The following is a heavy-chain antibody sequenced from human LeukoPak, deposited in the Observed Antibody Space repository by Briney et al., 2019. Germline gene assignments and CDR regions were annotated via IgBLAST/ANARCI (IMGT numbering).Heavy chain of an antibody. V-gene: IGHV4-4*07. CDR2: IYSSGII. CDR1: GCSISSNY. CDR3: ARDTGKSGYPDY. Sequence: SETLSLTCTVSGCSISSNYWSWIRQPAGKAPEWIGRIYSSGIINYNPSLKSRVTMSLDNSKNQLSLKLSYVTAADTAVYYCARDTGKSGYPDYWGQGTLVTVSS. D-gene: IGHD3-3*01. J-gene: IGHJ4*02.